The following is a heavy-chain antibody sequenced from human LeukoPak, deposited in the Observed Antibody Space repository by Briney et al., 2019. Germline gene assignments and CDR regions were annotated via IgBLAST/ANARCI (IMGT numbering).Heavy chain of an antibody. CDR3: ARDPREPGRNGIVDY. V-gene: IGHV1-69*04. D-gene: IGHD4-23*01. CDR2: IIPILGIA. Sequence: ASVKVSCKASGGTFSSYTISWVRQAPGQGLEWMGRIIPILGIANYAQKFQGRVTITADKSTSTAYMELSSLRSEDTAVYYCARDPREPGRNGIVDYWGQGTLVTVSS. J-gene: IGHJ4*02. CDR1: GGTFSSYT.